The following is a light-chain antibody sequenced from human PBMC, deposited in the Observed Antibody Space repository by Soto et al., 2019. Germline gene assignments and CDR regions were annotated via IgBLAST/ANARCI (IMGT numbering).Light chain of an antibody. CDR3: QQRSSWPRLS. CDR1: QSVSNY. V-gene: IGKV3-11*01. Sequence: EIVLTQSPATLSLSPGERATLSCRASQSVSNYLAWCQQKPGQAPRLLIYDASNRTTGIPARFSGSGSGTDFTLSISSLEPEDFAVYYCQQRSSWPRLSFGGGTKVEIK. J-gene: IGKJ4*01. CDR2: DAS.